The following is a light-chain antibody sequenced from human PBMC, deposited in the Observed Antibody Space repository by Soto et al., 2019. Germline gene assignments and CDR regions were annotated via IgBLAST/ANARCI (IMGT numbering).Light chain of an antibody. Sequence: IQLHQSPSSLSASVGDRVTITCRASQTISSYLNWYQQKPGKAPKLLIYGTSSLQSGVPSRFGGSGSGTDFTLTISSLQPEDFATYYCQQSYSTPLTFGGGTKVDIK. J-gene: IGKJ4*02. V-gene: IGKV1-39*01. CDR2: GTS. CDR1: QTISSY. CDR3: QQSYSTPLT.